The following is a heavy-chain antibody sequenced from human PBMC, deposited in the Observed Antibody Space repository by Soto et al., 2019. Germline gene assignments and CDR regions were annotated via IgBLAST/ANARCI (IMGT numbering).Heavy chain of an antibody. Sequence: PGESLKISCKGSGYSFTSYWISWVRQMPGKGLEWMGRIDPSDSYTNYSPSFQGHVTISADKSISTAYLQWSSLKASDTAMYYCARLSYPTQYYYYGMDVWGQGTTVTVSS. CDR1: GYSFTSYW. D-gene: IGHD3-10*01. J-gene: IGHJ6*02. V-gene: IGHV5-10-1*01. CDR3: ARLSYPTQYYYYGMDV. CDR2: IDPSDSYT.